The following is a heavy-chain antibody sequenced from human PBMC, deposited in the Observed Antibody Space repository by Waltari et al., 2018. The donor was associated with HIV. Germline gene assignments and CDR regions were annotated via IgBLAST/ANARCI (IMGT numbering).Heavy chain of an antibody. CDR1: GFTFSSYA. D-gene: IGHD3-22*01. CDR2: IGGSGGST. J-gene: IGHJ4*02. V-gene: IGHV3-23*04. CDR3: ATQGAVGSGYPDY. Sequence: EVQLVESGGGLVQPGGSLRLSCAASGFTFSSYAMSWVGQAPGKGLEWVSAIGGSGGSTYYADSVKGRFTISRDNSKNTLYLQMNSLRAEDTAVYYCATQGAVGSGYPDYWGQGTLVTVSS.